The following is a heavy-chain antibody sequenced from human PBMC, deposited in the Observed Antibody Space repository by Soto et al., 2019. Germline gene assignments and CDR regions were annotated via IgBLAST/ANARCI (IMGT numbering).Heavy chain of an antibody. CDR3: ARAFRGGDY. J-gene: IGHJ4*02. CDR2: IYYSGST. V-gene: IGHV4-59*01. Sequence: PSETLSLTCAVSGGSISCYYWTWIRQPPGKGLEWIGYIYYSGSTNYNPSLKSRVTMSVDTSKKQLSLKLRSVTAADTAVYYCARAFRGGDYWGQGTLVTVSS. CDR1: GGSISCYY. D-gene: IGHD3-10*01.